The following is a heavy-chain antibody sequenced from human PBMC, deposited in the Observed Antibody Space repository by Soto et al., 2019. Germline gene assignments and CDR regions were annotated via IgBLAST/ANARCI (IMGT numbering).Heavy chain of an antibody. D-gene: IGHD5-18*01. CDR3: ASSEAERGYSYGYVNY. CDR1: GGSISSGGYY. CDR2: IYYSGST. V-gene: IGHV4-31*03. J-gene: IGHJ4*02. Sequence: QVQLQESGPGLVKPSQTLSLTCTVSGGSISSGGYYWSWIRQHPGKGLEWSGYIYYSGSTYYNPSLKSRVTISVDTSKNQFSLKLSSVTAADTAVYYCASSEAERGYSYGYVNYWGQGTLVTVSS.